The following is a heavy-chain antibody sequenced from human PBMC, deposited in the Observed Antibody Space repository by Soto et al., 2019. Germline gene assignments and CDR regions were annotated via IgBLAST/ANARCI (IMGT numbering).Heavy chain of an antibody. CDR3: ARCSLVVVPAPGFDP. Sequence: PSETLSLTCTVSGGSISSGGYYWSWIRQHPGKGLGWIGYIYYSGASYHNPSLKSRVTISVDTSKNQFSLKLSSVSAADTALYYCARCSLVVVPAPGFDPWGRGTLVTVSS. D-gene: IGHD2-2*01. J-gene: IGHJ5*02. V-gene: IGHV4-31*03. CDR1: GGSISSGGYY. CDR2: IYYSGAS.